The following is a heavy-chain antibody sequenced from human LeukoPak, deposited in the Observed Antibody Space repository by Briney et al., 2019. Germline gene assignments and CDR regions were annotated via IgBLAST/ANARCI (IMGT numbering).Heavy chain of an antibody. V-gene: IGHV3-48*01. CDR1: GFTFSSYS. D-gene: IGHD2-2*01. CDR2: ISSSSSTI. J-gene: IGHJ6*02. CDR3: AGLGYCSSTSCPPTYGMDV. Sequence: PGGSLRLSCAASGFTFSSYSMNWVRQAPGKGLEWVSYISSSSSTIYYADSVKGRFTISRDNAKNSLYLPMNSLRAEDTAVYYCAGLGYCSSTSCPPTYGMDVWGQGTTVTVSS.